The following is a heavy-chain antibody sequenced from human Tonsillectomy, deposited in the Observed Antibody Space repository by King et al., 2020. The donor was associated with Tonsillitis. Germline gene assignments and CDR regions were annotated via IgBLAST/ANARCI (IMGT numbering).Heavy chain of an antibody. Sequence: VQLVQSGGGLVQPGGSLRLSCSASGFTFSSYVMHWVRQAPGKGLEYVSAISSNGGSTYYEDSVKGRFTISRDNSKKKLYLQMSSLRPEDTAVYYCVRDLLVWFGEFHSVMDVWGQGTPLTVSS. J-gene: IGHJ6*02. CDR2: ISSNGGST. CDR3: VRDLLVWFGEFHSVMDV. D-gene: IGHD3-10*01. V-gene: IGHV3-64D*06. CDR1: GFTFSSYV.